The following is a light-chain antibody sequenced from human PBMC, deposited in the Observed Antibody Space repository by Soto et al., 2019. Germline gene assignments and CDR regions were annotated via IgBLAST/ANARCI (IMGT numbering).Light chain of an antibody. J-gene: IGLJ1*01. Sequence: QSALTQPASVSGSPGQSITISCTGTSSDVGGYNYVSWSQQHPGKAPKLIIYEVTNRPSGVSNRFSGSKSGNTASLTISGLQAEDEADYYCSSYTTSSTRVFGTGTKLTVL. CDR3: SSYTTSSTRV. V-gene: IGLV2-14*01. CDR2: EVT. CDR1: SSDVGGYNY.